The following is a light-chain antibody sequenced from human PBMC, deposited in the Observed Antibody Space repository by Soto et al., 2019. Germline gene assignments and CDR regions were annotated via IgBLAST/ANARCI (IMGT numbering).Light chain of an antibody. V-gene: IGKV3-11*01. CDR2: DAS. CDR3: QQRSNWIT. Sequence: DIVLTQSPATLSLSPGERATLSCWASQSVSTYLAWYQQKPGQAPRLLIYDASSRATGIPARFSGSGSGTDFTLTISSVAADDFEVYYCQQRSNWITFGQGTRLEIK. CDR1: QSVSTY. J-gene: IGKJ5*01.